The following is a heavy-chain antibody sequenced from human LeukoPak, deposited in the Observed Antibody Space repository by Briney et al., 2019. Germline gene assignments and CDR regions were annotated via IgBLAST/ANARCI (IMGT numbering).Heavy chain of an antibody. CDR2: INPSGGST. J-gene: IGHJ4*02. D-gene: IGHD5-18*01. V-gene: IGHV1-46*01. Sequence: ASVKVSCKASGYTFTSYYMHWVRQAPGQGLEWMGLINPSGGSTSYAQKFQGGVTMTRDTSTSTVYMELSSLRSEDTAVYYCARHRVRGYSYGNPGYWGQGTLVTVSS. CDR1: GYTFTSYY. CDR3: ARHRVRGYSYGNPGY.